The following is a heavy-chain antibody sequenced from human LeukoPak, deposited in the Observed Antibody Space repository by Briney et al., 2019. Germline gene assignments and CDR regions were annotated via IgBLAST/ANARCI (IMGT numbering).Heavy chain of an antibody. CDR2: IYYSGST. CDR3: ARAVIWFGELGMGIHFDY. CDR1: GGSISSYY. J-gene: IGHJ4*02. Sequence: SETLSLTCTVSGGSISSYYWSWIRQPPGKGLEWIGYIYYSGSTNYNPSLKSRVTISVDTSKNQFSLKLSSVTAADTGVYYCARAVIWFGELGMGIHFDYWGQGTLVTVSS. D-gene: IGHD3-10*01. V-gene: IGHV4-59*01.